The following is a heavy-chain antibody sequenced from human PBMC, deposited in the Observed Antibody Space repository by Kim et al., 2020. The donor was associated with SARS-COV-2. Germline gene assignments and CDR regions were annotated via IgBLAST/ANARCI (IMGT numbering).Heavy chain of an antibody. D-gene: IGHD3-10*01. CDR3: ARDGGFFDY. J-gene: IGHJ4*02. V-gene: IGHV3-66*01. Sequence: GSTYYADSVKGRFTISRDNSKSTLYIQMNSLRAEDTAVYYCARDGGFFDYWGQGTLVTVSS. CDR2: GST.